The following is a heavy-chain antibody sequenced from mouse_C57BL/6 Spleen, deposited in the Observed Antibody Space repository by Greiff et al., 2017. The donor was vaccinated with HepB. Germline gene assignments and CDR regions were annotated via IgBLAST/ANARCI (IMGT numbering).Heavy chain of an antibody. J-gene: IGHJ4*01. CDR2: IRLKSDNYAT. CDR3: TGSRAPYYYAMDY. D-gene: IGHD1-1*01. CDR1: GFTFSNYW. Sequence: EVKLMESGGGLVQPGGSMKLSCVASGFTFSNYWMNWVRQSPEKGLEWVAQIRLKSDNYATHYAESVKGRFTISRDDSKSSVYLQMNNLRAEDTGIYYCTGSRAPYYYAMDYWGQGTSVTVSS. V-gene: IGHV6-3*01.